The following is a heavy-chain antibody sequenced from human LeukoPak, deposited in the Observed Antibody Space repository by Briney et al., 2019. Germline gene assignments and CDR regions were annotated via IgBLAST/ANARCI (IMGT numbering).Heavy chain of an antibody. J-gene: IGHJ2*01. D-gene: IGHD3-22*01. CDR2: IYSGGST. CDR3: ARESDYYDSSAGYFDL. Sequence: GGSLRLSCAASGLTVSSTYMSWVRQTPGKGLEWVSVIYSGGSTYYADSVKGRFTISRDNSKNTLYLQMNSLRAEDTAVYYCARESDYYDSSAGYFDLWGRGTPVTVSS. CDR1: GLTVSSTY. V-gene: IGHV3-66*01.